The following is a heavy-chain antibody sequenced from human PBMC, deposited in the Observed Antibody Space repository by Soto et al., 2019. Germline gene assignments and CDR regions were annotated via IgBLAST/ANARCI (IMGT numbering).Heavy chain of an antibody. V-gene: IGHV4-34*01. D-gene: IGHD2-2*01. CDR2: INHSGST. Sequence: SGTLSLSCAVYGGSFSGYYWSWIRQPPGKGQEWIGEINHSGSTNYNPSLKSRVTLLVDTSKNQFSLKLSSVTAADTAVYYCATTKRTPSCYDYRGPATLGTVS. CDR1: GGSFSGYY. J-gene: IGHJ4*02. CDR3: ATTKRTPSCYDY.